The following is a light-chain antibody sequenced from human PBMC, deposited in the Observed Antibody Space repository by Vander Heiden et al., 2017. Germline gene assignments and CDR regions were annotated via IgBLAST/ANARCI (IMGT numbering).Light chain of an antibody. CDR3: QVWDSSSDHLV. Sequence: SYVLTQPPSVSVAPGKPARITCGGNNIGSKSVHWYQQKPGQAPVLVIYYDSDRPSGIPERFSGSNSGNTATLTISRVEAGDEADYYCQVWDSSSDHLVFGGGTKLTVL. J-gene: IGLJ3*02. CDR2: YDS. CDR1: NIGSKS. V-gene: IGLV3-21*04.